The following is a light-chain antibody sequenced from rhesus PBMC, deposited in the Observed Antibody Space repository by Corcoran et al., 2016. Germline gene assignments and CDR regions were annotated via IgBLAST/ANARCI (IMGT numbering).Light chain of an antibody. V-gene: IGKV7-13*01. Sequence: DIVLTQSPASLAVSPGQRATITCRASESVSVFGITLIHWYTQKPGQPPKLLIYQASNKDTGVPARFNGSGSGTEFTLTISSMQPEDFATDYCQQYNSLPYSFGQGTKVEIK. CDR2: QAS. CDR3: QQYNSLPYS. CDR1: ESVSVFGITL. J-gene: IGKJ2*01.